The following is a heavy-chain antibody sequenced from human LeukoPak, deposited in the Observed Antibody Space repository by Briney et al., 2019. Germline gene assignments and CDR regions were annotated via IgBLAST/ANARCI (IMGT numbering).Heavy chain of an antibody. Sequence: GGSLRLSCAASGFTFSSYGMHWSSQAPGKGLEWVAFIRYDGSNKYYADSVKGRFTISRDNSKNTLYLQMNSLRPEDTAVHYCARSKSFYDFWRGYYGIDYWGQGTLVTVSS. CDR2: IRYDGSNK. J-gene: IGHJ4*02. CDR1: GFTFSSYG. CDR3: ARSKSFYDFWRGYYGIDY. V-gene: IGHV3-30*02. D-gene: IGHD3-3*01.